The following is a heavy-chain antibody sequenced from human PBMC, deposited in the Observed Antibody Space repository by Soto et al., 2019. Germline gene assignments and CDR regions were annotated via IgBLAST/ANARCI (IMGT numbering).Heavy chain of an antibody. V-gene: IGHV1-69*01. CDR2: IIPILTTP. J-gene: IGHJ6*02. CDR3: ATSVGIAPTGEDGMDV. Sequence: QVQLVQSGAEVKKPGSSVKVSCTASGGTFSIYGFSWVRQAPGQGPEWIGGIIPILTTPNYAQKFQGRVTIVADESTTTVYMELSSLKFEDTAVYYCATSVGIAPTGEDGMDVWGQGTSVTVSS. D-gene: IGHD2-8*02. CDR1: GGTFSIYG.